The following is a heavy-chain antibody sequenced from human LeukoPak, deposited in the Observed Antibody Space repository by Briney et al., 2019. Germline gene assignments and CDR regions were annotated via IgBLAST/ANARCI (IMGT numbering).Heavy chain of an antibody. CDR1: NGSISNDY. Sequence: SETLSLTCTVSNGSISNDYWSWIRQPPGKGLEWIGYIYHNGKTNYNPSLNSRLTISLDTPKLQFSLSSVTTADTAVYFCARASEGIGFFDFWGPGLLVTVSS. CDR2: IYHNGKT. J-gene: IGHJ4*02. V-gene: IGHV4-59*01. CDR3: ARASEGIGFFDF. D-gene: IGHD2-21*01.